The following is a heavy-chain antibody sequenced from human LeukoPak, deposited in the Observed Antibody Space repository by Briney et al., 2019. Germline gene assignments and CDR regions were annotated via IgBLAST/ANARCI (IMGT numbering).Heavy chain of an antibody. D-gene: IGHD3-22*01. CDR1: GGSISSYY. CDR3: ARAVVIRDYYYGMDV. V-gene: IGHV4-59*01. Sequence: PSETLSLTCTVSGGSISSYYWSWLRQPPGKGLEWIGYIHYSGSTNYNPSLKSRVTISVDTSKNQFSLKLSSVTAADTAVYYCARAVVIRDYYYGMDVWGQGTTVTVSS. CDR2: IHYSGST. J-gene: IGHJ6*02.